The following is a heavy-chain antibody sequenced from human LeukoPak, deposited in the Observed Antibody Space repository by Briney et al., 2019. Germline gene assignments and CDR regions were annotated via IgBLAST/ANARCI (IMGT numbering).Heavy chain of an antibody. J-gene: IGHJ4*02. CDR3: ARHYYGSSGYLDY. CDR1: GGSISSYY. D-gene: IGHD3-22*01. Sequence: SETLSLTCTVSGGSISSYYWSWIRQPPGKGPEWIGYIYYSGSTNYNPSLKSRVTISVDTSKNQFSLKLSSVTAADTAVYYCARHYYGSSGYLDYWGQGTLVTVSS. CDR2: IYYSGST. V-gene: IGHV4-59*08.